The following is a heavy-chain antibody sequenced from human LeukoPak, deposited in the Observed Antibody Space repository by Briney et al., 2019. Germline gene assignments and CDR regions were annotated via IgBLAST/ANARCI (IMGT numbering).Heavy chain of an antibody. Sequence: SETLSLTCTVSGGSISSYYWSWIRQPAGKGLEWIGRIYTTGSTYYNPSLRSRVTMSVDTSKNQLSLKVSSVTAADTAVYYCASDSSGWYGYFQHWGQGTVVTVSS. CDR1: GGSISSYY. V-gene: IGHV4-4*07. J-gene: IGHJ1*01. CDR3: ASDSSGWYGYFQH. D-gene: IGHD6-19*01. CDR2: IYTTGST.